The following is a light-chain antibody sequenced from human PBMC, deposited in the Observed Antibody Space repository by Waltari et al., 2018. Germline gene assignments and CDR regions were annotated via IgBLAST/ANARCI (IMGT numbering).Light chain of an antibody. CDR2: DVT. J-gene: IGLJ2*01. CDR3: SSYMDTTTLEL. Sequence: QSALTQPASVSGSPGQSITISCTGTSSDVGSYNSVSWYQQHPGKAPKLIIYDVTNRPSGVSNRFSCSKSGNTASLTISGLQAEDEADYYCSSYMDTTTLELFGGGTSLTVL. V-gene: IGLV2-14*03. CDR1: SSDVGSYNS.